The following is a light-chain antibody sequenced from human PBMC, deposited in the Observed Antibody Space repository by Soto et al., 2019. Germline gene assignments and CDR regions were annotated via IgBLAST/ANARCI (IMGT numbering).Light chain of an antibody. J-gene: IGKJ4*01. CDR3: QQYNNWPLT. CDR2: DAS. Sequence: EIVLTQSRGTLSLSPGERATLSCRASQSVRSSYVAWYQQKPGQAPRLLIYDASNRATGIPARFSGSGSGTDFTLTISSLEPEDFAVYYCQQYNNWPLTFGGGTKVDI. CDR1: QSVRSSY. V-gene: IGKV3-11*01.